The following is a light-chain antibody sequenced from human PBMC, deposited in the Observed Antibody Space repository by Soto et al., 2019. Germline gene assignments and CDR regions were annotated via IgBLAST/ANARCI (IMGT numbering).Light chain of an antibody. CDR1: QDISNY. CDR3: QQYDNLPLT. Sequence: DIQMTQAPSSLSASVGARVTITCQANQDISNYLKWYQQKPGKAPRLLIYDASHLESGVPSRFRKSGYGTDFPFTISSLQPENIATYYCQQYDNLPLTFGPGNKVDIK. CDR2: DAS. J-gene: IGKJ3*01. V-gene: IGKV1-33*01.